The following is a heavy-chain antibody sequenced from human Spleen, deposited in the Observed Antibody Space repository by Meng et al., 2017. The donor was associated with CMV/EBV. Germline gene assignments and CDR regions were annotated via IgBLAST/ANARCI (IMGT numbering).Heavy chain of an antibody. CDR2: INPNSGGT. CDR1: GYTFTGYY. CDR3: ASWNYYDSSGSGGLDY. D-gene: IGHD3-22*01. Sequence: ASVKVSCKASGYTFTGYYMHWVRQAPGQGLEWMGWINPNSGGTNYAQKFQGRVTMTRDTSISTAYMELSSLRSEDTAVYYCASWNYYDSSGSGGLDYWGQGTLVTVSS. J-gene: IGHJ4*02. V-gene: IGHV1-2*02.